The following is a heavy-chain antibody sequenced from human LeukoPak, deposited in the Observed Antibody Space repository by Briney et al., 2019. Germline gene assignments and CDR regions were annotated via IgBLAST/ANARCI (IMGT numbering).Heavy chain of an antibody. J-gene: IGHJ4*02. Sequence: PSETLSLTCTVSGDSISSYYWSWIRQPPAKGLEWIGYTYHSGSTNYNPSLKSRVTISADTSKDQFSLKLASVTAADTAVYYCATGYSSTWYYFDYWGQGTLVTVSS. CDR2: TYHSGST. CDR1: GDSISSYY. V-gene: IGHV4-59*01. CDR3: ATGYSSTWYYFDY. D-gene: IGHD6-13*01.